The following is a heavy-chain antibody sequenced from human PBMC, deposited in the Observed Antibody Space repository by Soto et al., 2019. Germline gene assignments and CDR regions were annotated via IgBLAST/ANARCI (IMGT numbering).Heavy chain of an antibody. Sequence: QVQLVESGGGVVQPGRSLRLSCAASGFTFSSYGMQWVRQAPGKGQDWVPVISYDGSNKYYADSVKGRFTISRDNSKNTLYLQLNRLRAEDTAVYYCAKEMLLEWLFQYYYYYGTDVCSQGTTVTVSS. CDR3: AKEMLLEWLFQYYYYYGTDV. CDR2: ISYDGSNK. D-gene: IGHD3-3*01. CDR1: GFTFSSYG. V-gene: IGHV3-30*18. J-gene: IGHJ6*02.